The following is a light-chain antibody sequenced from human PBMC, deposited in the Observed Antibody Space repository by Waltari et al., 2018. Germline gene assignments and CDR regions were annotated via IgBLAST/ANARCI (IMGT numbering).Light chain of an antibody. V-gene: IGKV1-5*01. Sequence: DIQMTQSPSTLSPSVGDTVTITCRASQSISDYLAWYLQKPGKAPKLLIYAASTLKNGVPSRFSGSVSGTEFTLTSSSLQPDDFATYYCQHYSGFSSRTFGQGTKVDIK. CDR3: QHYSGFSSRT. CDR1: QSISDY. J-gene: IGKJ1*01. CDR2: AAS.